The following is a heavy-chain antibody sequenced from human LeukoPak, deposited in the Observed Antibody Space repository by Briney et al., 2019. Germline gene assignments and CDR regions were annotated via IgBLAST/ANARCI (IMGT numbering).Heavy chain of an antibody. CDR2: INHSGST. V-gene: IGHV4-39*07. CDR3: ARGLTIVTLSSWYPRGYFDY. D-gene: IGHD6-13*01. J-gene: IGHJ4*02. Sequence: PSETLSLTCTVSAGSISSSSHHWGWIRQSPGKGLEWIGEINHSGSTNYNPSLKSRVTISVDTSKNQFSLKLSSVTAADTAVYYCARGLTIVTLSSWYPRGYFDYWGQGTLVTVSS. CDR1: AGSISSSSHH.